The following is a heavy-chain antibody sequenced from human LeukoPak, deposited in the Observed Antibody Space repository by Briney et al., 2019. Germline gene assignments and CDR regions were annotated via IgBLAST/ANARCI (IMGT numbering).Heavy chain of an antibody. CDR3: ARGDLAYYGSSGYYVTGDY. J-gene: IGHJ4*02. CDR1: GYTFTGYY. CDR2: INPNSGGT. Sequence: ASVKVSCKASGYTFTGYYMHWVRQAPGQGLEWMGWINPNSGGTNYAQKFQGRVTMTRDTSISTAYMELSRLRSDDTAVYYCARGDLAYYGSSGYYVTGDYWGQGTLVTVSS. D-gene: IGHD3-22*01. V-gene: IGHV1-2*02.